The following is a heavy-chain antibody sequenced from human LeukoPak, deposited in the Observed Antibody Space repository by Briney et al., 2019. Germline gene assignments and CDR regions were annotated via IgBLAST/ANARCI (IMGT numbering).Heavy chain of an antibody. D-gene: IGHD3-3*01. Sequence: GGSLRLSCAASGFTFSSYAMSWVRQAPGKGLEWVAAISGSGGSTYYADSVKGRFTISRDNFKNTLYLQMNSLRAEDTAVYYCAKVPSSYDFWSGYYADSYGMDVWGQGTTVTVSS. CDR1: GFTFSSYA. CDR2: ISGSGGST. V-gene: IGHV3-23*01. CDR3: AKVPSSYDFWSGYYADSYGMDV. J-gene: IGHJ6*02.